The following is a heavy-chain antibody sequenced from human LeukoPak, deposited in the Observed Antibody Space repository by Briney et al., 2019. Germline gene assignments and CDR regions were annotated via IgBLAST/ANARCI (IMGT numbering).Heavy chain of an antibody. Sequence: PGGSLRLSCAASGFTFRAYSMSWVRQAPGKGLEWVSYISSSSSTIYYADSVKGQFTISRDNAKHSLYLQMNSLRDEDTAVYYCARGDGWFGELLNFDNWGQGTLVTVSS. D-gene: IGHD3-10*01. CDR1: GFTFRAYS. J-gene: IGHJ4*02. CDR2: ISSSSSTI. CDR3: ARGDGWFGELLNFDN. V-gene: IGHV3-48*02.